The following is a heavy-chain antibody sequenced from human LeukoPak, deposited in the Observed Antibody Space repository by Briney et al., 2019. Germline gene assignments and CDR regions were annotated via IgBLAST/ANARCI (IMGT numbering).Heavy chain of an antibody. CDR1: GFTFSSYW. V-gene: IGHV3-7*03. CDR3: ARDRTGPLSYYYGIDP. J-gene: IGHJ5*02. CDR2: IKQDGSEK. D-gene: IGHD3-10*01. Sequence: GGSLRLSCAASGFTFSSYWMSWVRQAPGKGLEWVANIKQDGSEKYYVDSVKGRFTISRDNAKNSLYLQMNSLRAEDTAVYYCARDRTGPLSYYYGIDPWGQGTLVTVSS.